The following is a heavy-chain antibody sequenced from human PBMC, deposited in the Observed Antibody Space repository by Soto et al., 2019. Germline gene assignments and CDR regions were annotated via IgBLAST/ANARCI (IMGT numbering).Heavy chain of an antibody. Sequence: EVQLVESGGGLVQPGGSLRLSCAASGFTFSSYWMTWVRQAPGKGLEWVANIKQDGSEKYYVDSVKGRFTISRDNAKNSLYLQMNSLRAEDTAVYDCARHYCSGGSCLFGPWGQGTLVAVSS. D-gene: IGHD2-15*01. V-gene: IGHV3-7*01. CDR3: ARHYCSGGSCLFGP. CDR1: GFTFSSYW. CDR2: IKQDGSEK. J-gene: IGHJ5*02.